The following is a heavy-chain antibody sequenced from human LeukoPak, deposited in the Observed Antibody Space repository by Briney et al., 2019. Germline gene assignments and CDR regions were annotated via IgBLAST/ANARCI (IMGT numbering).Heavy chain of an antibody. CDR3: ARGKSRGYSYPAPYNWFDP. D-gene: IGHD5-18*01. V-gene: IGHV1-69*04. J-gene: IGHJ5*02. CDR2: IIPILGIA. Sequence: SVKVSCKASGGTFSSYAISWVREAPGQRREWMGRIIPILGIANYAQKFQGRVTITADKSTSTAYMELTSLRSEDTAVYYCARGKSRGYSYPAPYNWFDPWGQGTLVTVSS. CDR1: GGTFSSYA.